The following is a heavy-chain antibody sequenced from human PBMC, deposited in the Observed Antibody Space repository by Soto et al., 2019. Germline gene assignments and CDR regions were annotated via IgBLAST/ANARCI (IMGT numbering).Heavy chain of an antibody. CDR1: GGSVSSGSYY. J-gene: IGHJ6*02. V-gene: IGHV4-61*01. CDR2: FYYSGST. CDR3: ARASMVMSWGDYYYGMDV. D-gene: IGHD5-18*01. Sequence: PSETLSLTCTVSGGSVSSGSYYWSWIRQPPGKGLEWIGYFYYSGSTNYNPSLKSRVTISVDTSKNQFSLKLSSVTAADTAVYYCARASMVMSWGDYYYGMDVWGQGTTVTVSS.